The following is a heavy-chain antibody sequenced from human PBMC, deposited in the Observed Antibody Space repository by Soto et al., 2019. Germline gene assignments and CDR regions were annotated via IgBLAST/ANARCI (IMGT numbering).Heavy chain of an antibody. CDR3: ARWSDKKVVDP. CDR1: GFTFRNHG. D-gene: IGHD1-26*01. Sequence: HVQLVESGGGMVQPGRSLRLSCEGSGFTFRNHGMHWVRQAPGKGLEWLAVIWYDGSEKYYADSVRGRFFVSRDNAKNTLYLQMNSLTVEDTALYYCARWSDKKVVDPWGQGTAVTVSS. V-gene: IGHV3-33*01. CDR2: IWYDGSEK. J-gene: IGHJ5*02.